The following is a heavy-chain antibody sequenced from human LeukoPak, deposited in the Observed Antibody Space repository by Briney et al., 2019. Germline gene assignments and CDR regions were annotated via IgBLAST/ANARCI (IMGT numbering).Heavy chain of an antibody. D-gene: IGHD2-21*01. CDR3: AKCGRLNRVFF. V-gene: IGHV4-61*02. Sequence: SQTLTLTCTVSGNAFSSGSFYWSWIRPPTGKGLGWFGRVYTSGNTNYIPALQSRVAISMNTSKNQYSLKLSAVAAADTAVYYWAKCGRLNRVFFWGQGTLVAVSS. CDR1: GNAFSSGSFY. J-gene: IGHJ1*01. CDR2: VYTSGNT.